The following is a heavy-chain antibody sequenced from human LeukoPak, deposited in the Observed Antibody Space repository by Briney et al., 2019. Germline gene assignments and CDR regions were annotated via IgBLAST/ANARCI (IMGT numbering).Heavy chain of an antibody. CDR2: TYSGGFT. CDR3: ARTFLSGDGQKVGYFDY. D-gene: IGHD5-24*01. J-gene: IGHJ4*02. CDR1: GLLVSANY. Sequence: PGGSLRLSCAASGLLVSANYMSWVRQAPGKGLEWVSLTYSGGFTYYADSVKGRFTISRDNAKNTLNLQMNSLTAEDTAVYYCARTFLSGDGQKVGYFDYWGQGTLVTVSS. V-gene: IGHV3-53*01.